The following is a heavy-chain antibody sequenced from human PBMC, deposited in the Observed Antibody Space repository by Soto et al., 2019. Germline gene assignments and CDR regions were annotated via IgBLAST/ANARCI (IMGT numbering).Heavy chain of an antibody. CDR3: AKSQRVLYYGSGSYYYGMDV. D-gene: IGHD3-10*01. J-gene: IGHJ6*02. CDR2: ISASGGST. V-gene: IGHV3-23*01. CDR1: GFTFSNYV. Sequence: GGSLRLSCAASGFTFSNYVMNWVRQAPGKGLDWVSAISASGGSTYYADSVKGRFTISRDNSKNTLYLQMSSLRAEDTAVYYCAKSQRVLYYGSGSYYYGMDVWGQGTTVTVSS.